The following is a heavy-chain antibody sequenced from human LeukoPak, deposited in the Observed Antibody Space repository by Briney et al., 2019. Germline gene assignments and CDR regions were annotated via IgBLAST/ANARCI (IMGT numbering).Heavy chain of an antibody. V-gene: IGHV4-59*01. CDR2: IYYSGST. CDR1: GGSFSGYY. Sequence: SETLSLICAVYGGSFSGYYWSWIRQPPGKGLEWIGYIYYSGSTNYNPSLKSRVTISVDTSKNQFSLKLSSVTAADTAVYYCARENGRGVISPYFDYWGQGTLVTVSS. D-gene: IGHD3-10*01. CDR3: ARENGRGVISPYFDY. J-gene: IGHJ4*02.